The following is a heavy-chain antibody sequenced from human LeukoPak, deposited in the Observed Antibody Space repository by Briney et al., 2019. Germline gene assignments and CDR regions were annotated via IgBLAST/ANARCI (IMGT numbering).Heavy chain of an antibody. CDR2: ISGSGGGT. Sequence: GGSLRLSCAASGFTFSSYAMSWVRQAPGKGLEWVSAISGSGGGTYYADSVKGRFTISRDNSKNTLYLQMNSLRAEDTAVYYCAKPPPRVVTAILPSFDYWGQGTLVTVSS. CDR3: AKPPPRVVTAILPSFDY. V-gene: IGHV3-23*01. D-gene: IGHD2-21*02. CDR1: GFTFSSYA. J-gene: IGHJ4*02.